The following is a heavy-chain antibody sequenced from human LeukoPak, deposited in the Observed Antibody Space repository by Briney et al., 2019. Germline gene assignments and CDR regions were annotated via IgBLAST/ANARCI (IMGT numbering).Heavy chain of an antibody. CDR3: ARDKLVGATTGSLFDY. D-gene: IGHD1-26*01. CDR2: MNQDGSDK. V-gene: IGHV3-7*01. Sequence: GGSLRLSCVTSGFSFSRYWMSWVRQAPGKGLEWVANMNQDGSDKYYVDSVKGRFTISRDNAKNSLYLQMNGLRDEDTAVYYCARDKLVGATTGSLFDYWGQGTLVTVSS. J-gene: IGHJ4*02. CDR1: GFSFSRYW.